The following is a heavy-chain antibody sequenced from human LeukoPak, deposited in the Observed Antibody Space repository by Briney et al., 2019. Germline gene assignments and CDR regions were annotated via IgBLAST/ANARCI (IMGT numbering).Heavy chain of an antibody. CDR1: GFTFDSYG. D-gene: IGHD3-16*01. V-gene: IGHV3-20*04. CDR2: INWNGDDT. Sequence: PGGSLRLSCAASGFTFDSYGMSWVRQAPGKGLEWVSGINWNGDDTTYADSVKGRFAISRDNAKNSLYLQINSLRAEDTALYYCVRGGELVGSYLDYWGPGTLVTVSS. J-gene: IGHJ4*02. CDR3: VRGGELVGSYLDY.